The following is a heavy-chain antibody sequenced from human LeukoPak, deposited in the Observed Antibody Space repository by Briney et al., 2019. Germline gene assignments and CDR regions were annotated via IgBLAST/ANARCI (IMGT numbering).Heavy chain of an antibody. CDR2: IIPMLGIA. CDR1: GGTFSSYA. V-gene: IGHV1-69*04. CDR3: ARDLETLGYCSSTSCYWLDP. Sequence: SLKVSCKASGGTFSSYAISWVRQTPGQGLEWMGRIIPMLGIANYAQKFQSRVTITADKSTSTAYMELSSLRSEDTAVYYCARDLETLGYCSSTSCYWLDPWGQGTLVTVSS. J-gene: IGHJ5*02. D-gene: IGHD2-2*01.